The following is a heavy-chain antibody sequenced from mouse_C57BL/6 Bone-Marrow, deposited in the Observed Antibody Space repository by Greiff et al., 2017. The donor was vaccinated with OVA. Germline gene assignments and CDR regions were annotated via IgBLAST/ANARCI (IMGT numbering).Heavy chain of an antibody. Sequence: DVKLQESGPGLVKPSQSLSLTCSVTGYSITSGYYWNWIRQFPGNKLEWMGYISYDGSNNYNPSLKNRISITRDTSKNQFFLKLNSVTTEDTATYYCAREGITTVDAMDYWGQGTSVTVSS. D-gene: IGHD1-1*01. CDR1: GYSITSGYY. CDR2: ISYDGSN. V-gene: IGHV3-6*01. CDR3: AREGITTVDAMDY. J-gene: IGHJ4*01.